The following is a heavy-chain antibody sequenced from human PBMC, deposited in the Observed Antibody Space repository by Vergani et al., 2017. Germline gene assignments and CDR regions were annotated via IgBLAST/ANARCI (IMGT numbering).Heavy chain of an antibody. D-gene: IGHD6-13*01. V-gene: IGHV4-39*01. CDR3: LGSWYGNWFDP. CDR1: GGSISSSSYY. Sequence: QVKLQESGPGLLKPSETLSLTCTVSGGSISSSSYYWGWIRQPPGKGLEWIGSIYYSGSTYYNPSLKSRVTISVDTSKNQFSLKLSSVTAADTAVYYCLGSWYGNWFDPWGQGTLVTVSS. CDR2: IYYSGST. J-gene: IGHJ5*02.